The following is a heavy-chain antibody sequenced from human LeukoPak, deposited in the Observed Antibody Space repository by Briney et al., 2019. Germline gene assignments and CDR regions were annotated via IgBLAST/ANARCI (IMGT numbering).Heavy chain of an antibody. J-gene: IGHJ4*02. CDR2: MNPNSGNT. CDR3: ARRVALHSSSPPYYFDY. V-gene: IGHV1-8*03. Sequence: ASVKVSCKASGYTFTSYDINWVRQASGQGLEWMGWMNPNSGNTGYAQKFQGRVTNTRNTSISTAYMELSSLRSEDTAVYYCARRVALHSSSPPYYFDYWGQGTLVTVSS. CDR1: GYTFTSYD. D-gene: IGHD6-6*01.